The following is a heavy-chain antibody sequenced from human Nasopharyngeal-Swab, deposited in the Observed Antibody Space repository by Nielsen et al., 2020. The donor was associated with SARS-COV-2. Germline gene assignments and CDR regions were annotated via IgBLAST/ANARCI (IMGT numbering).Heavy chain of an antibody. CDR1: GFTFSSYA. D-gene: IGHD6-13*01. CDR2: NSGSGSST. J-gene: IGHJ4*02. Sequence: GGSLRLSCAASGFTFSSYAMSWVRQAPGKGLEWVSTNSGSGSSTYYADSVKGRFTISRDNSKNTLYLQMNRLRAEDTAVYYCAKGDSAAGSSSDYWGQGTLVTVSS. CDR3: AKGDSAAGSSSDY. V-gene: IGHV3-23*01.